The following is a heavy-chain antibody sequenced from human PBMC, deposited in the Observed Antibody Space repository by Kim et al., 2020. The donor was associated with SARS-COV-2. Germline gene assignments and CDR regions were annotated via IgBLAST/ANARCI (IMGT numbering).Heavy chain of an antibody. CDR1: GYTFTSYA. J-gene: IGHJ4*02. CDR2: INAGNGNT. V-gene: IGHV1-3*01. D-gene: IGHD3-3*01. Sequence: ASVKVSCKASGYTFTSYAMHWVRQAPGQRLEWMGWINAGNGNTKYSQKFQGRVTITRDTSASTAYMELSSLRSEDTAVYYCARSSNLITIFGVVIIPREGYFYYWGQGTLVTVSS. CDR3: ARSSNLITIFGVVIIPREGYFYY.